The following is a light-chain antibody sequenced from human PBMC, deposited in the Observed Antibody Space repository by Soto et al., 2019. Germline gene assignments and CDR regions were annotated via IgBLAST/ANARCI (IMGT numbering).Light chain of an antibody. CDR3: FLYDPTTTYV. Sequence: QTVQTQPASVSGTPGQSITISCTGTSSDVGSYNLVSWYQQHPGKAPKLMIYEVTKRPSGVSNRFSGSKSGGTASLTISGLQAEDEADYYFFLYDPTTTYVYGPAPNVAL. CDR2: EVT. V-gene: IGLV2-23*02. CDR1: SSDVGSYNL. J-gene: IGLJ1*01.